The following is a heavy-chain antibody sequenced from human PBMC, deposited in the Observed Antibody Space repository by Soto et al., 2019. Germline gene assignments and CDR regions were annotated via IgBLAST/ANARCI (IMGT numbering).Heavy chain of an antibody. J-gene: IGHJ6*02. CDR3: TRVESSGINYDFWSGYYYYGMDV. D-gene: IGHD3-3*01. CDR1: GFTFGDYA. V-gene: IGHV3-49*03. CDR2: IRSKAYGGTT. Sequence: GESLKISCTASGFTFGDYAMSWFRQAPGKGLEWVGFIRSKAYGGTTEYAASVKGRFTISRDDSKSIAHLQMNSLKTEDTAVYYCTRVESSGINYDFWSGYYYYGMDVWGQGTTVTVSS.